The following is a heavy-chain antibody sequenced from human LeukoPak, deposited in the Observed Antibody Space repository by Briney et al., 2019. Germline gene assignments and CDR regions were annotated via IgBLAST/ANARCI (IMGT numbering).Heavy chain of an antibody. CDR2: INQDGTDK. V-gene: IGHV3-7*03. J-gene: IGHJ4*02. Sequence: GGSLRLSCGASGFTFSGYWMNWVRQAPGKGLEWVANINQDGTDKYYVDSVKGRFTISRDSAKNSLYLQMNSLRAEDTALYYCARGTYFYASGSPETGYWGQGTLVTVSS. D-gene: IGHD3-10*01. CDR3: ARGTYFYASGSPETGY. CDR1: GFTFSGYW.